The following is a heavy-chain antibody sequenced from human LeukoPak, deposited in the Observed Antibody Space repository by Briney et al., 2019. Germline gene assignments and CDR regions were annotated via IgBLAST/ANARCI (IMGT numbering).Heavy chain of an antibody. V-gene: IGHV3-21*06. Sequence: PGGSLRLSCEASGFIFSNYDKRWVRQAPGKGLEWVSYISASRRYINYADSVKGRFTISRDNAKNALYLQMNSLRAEDTGIYFCANTVAGWDHDSWGQGTLVTVSS. D-gene: IGHD6-19*01. CDR1: GFIFSNYD. CDR3: ANTVAGWDHDS. J-gene: IGHJ5*02. CDR2: ISASRRYI.